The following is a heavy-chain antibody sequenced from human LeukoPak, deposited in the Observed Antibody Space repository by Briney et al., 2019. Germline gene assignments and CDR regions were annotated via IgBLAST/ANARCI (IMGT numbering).Heavy chain of an antibody. CDR2: IYTSGST. D-gene: IGHD6-19*01. CDR3: ARVSGSEWLVVGANDAFDI. CDR1: GGSISSYY. Sequence: SETLSLTCTVSGGSISSYYWSWIRQPAGKGLEWIGRIYTSGSTHYNPSLKSRVTMSVDTSKNQFSLKLSSVTAADTAVYYCARVSGSEWLVVGANDAFDIWGQGTMVTVSS. J-gene: IGHJ3*02. V-gene: IGHV4-4*07.